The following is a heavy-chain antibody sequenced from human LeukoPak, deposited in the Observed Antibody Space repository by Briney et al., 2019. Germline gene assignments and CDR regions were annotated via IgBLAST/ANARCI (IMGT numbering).Heavy chain of an antibody. CDR3: AKDAGSGYKYYFDY. CDR1: GFTFSSYS. Sequence: GGSLSLSCAASGFTFSSYSMNWVRQAPGKGLEWVSSISSSSSYIYYADSVKGRFIISRDNAKNSVYLQMNSLRAEDTAVYYCAKDAGSGYKYYFDYWGQGTLVTVSS. J-gene: IGHJ4*02. D-gene: IGHD3-22*01. V-gene: IGHV3-21*01. CDR2: ISSSSSYI.